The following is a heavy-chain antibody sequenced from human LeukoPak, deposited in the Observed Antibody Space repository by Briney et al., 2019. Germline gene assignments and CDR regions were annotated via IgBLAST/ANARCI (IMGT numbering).Heavy chain of an antibody. CDR2: ISSNNSTI. CDR3: ARRDSSGWYYFDC. V-gene: IGHV3-48*02. J-gene: IGHJ4*02. D-gene: IGHD6-19*01. Sequence: GGSLRLSCAASGFTFSSYSMNWVRQAPGKGLEWVSYISSNNSTIYYADSVKGRFTISRDNAKNSLYLQMNSLRDEDTAVYYCARRDSSGWYYFDCWGQGTLVTVSS. CDR1: GFTFSSYS.